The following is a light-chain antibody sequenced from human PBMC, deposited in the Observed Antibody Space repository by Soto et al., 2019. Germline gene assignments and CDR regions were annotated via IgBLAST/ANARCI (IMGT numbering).Light chain of an antibody. CDR2: ANT. CDR1: SSNIGADYN. V-gene: IGLV1-40*01. J-gene: IGLJ2*01. Sequence: QSVLTQPPSVSGAPGQRVTISCTGSSSNIGADYNVQWYQQLPGTAPKLLIYANTNRPSGVPDRFSGSKSVTSASLAITGLQAEDEADYYCQSYDSSLYVSVFGGGTKLTVL. CDR3: QSYDSSLYVSV.